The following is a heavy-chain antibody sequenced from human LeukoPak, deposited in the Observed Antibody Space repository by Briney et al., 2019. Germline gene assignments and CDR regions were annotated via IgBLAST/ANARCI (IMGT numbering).Heavy chain of an antibody. Sequence: GESLKISCKGSGYSFTTYWIGWVRQMPGKGLEWMGIIYPGDSDTRYSPSFQGQVTISADKSISTAYLQWSSLKASDTAMYYCARPPRAFCSSTSCNVPYWGQGTLVTVSS. CDR3: ARPPRAFCSSTSCNVPY. J-gene: IGHJ4*02. CDR2: IYPGDSDT. V-gene: IGHV5-51*01. D-gene: IGHD2-2*01. CDR1: GYSFTTYW.